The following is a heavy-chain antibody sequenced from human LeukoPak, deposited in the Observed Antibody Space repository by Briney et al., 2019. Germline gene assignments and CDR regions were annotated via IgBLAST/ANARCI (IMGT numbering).Heavy chain of an antibody. CDR2: IYYSGST. CDR1: GASLSSYY. V-gene: IGHV4-59*01. Sequence: SETLSLTCTVSGASLSSYYWSWIRQPPGKGLEWIGYIYYSGSTKYNPSLTSRVTISLDTSKNQFSLKLSSVTAVDTAVYYCAVGYNYGYLDYWGQGTLVTVSS. D-gene: IGHD5-18*01. J-gene: IGHJ4*02. CDR3: AVGYNYGYLDY.